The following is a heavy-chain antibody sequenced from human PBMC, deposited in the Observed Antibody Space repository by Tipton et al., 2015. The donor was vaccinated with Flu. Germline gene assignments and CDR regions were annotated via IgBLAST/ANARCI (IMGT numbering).Heavy chain of an antibody. Sequence: LRLSCAVYGGSFSGYYWSWIRQPPGKGLEWIGEINDSGSTNYNPSLKSRVTISVDTSKNQFSLKLSSVTAADTAVYYCARDLGEAAAWGQGTLVTVSS. V-gene: IGHV4-34*01. CDR3: ARDLGEAAA. D-gene: IGHD6-13*01. J-gene: IGHJ4*02. CDR1: GGSFSGYY. CDR2: INDSGST.